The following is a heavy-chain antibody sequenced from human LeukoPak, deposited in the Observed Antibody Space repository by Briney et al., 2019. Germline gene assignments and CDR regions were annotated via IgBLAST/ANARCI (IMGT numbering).Heavy chain of an antibody. CDR1: GVSISSTNSY. CDR3: ARKREGATTGLDY. D-gene: IGHD1-26*01. V-gene: IGHV4-39*07. J-gene: IGHJ4*02. Sequence: SETLSLTCTVSGVSISSTNSYWGWIRQSPRTGLEWIRNIYSSGSTYYNPSLKSRVTISIDTSENQFSLKLTSVTAADTAVYYCARKREGATTGLDYWGQGTLVTVSS. CDR2: IYSSGST.